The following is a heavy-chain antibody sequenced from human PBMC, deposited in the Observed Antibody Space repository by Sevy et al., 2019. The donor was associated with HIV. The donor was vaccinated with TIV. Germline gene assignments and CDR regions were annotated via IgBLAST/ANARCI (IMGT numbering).Heavy chain of an antibody. CDR3: ARAHYYYDSSGYMGIDAFDV. D-gene: IGHD3-22*01. V-gene: IGHV3-74*01. J-gene: IGHJ3*01. CDR2: GNSDEISR. Sequence: GGSLRLSCAASGFSFSSYWMHWVRQAPGKGLEWVSRGNSDEISRSYADSVMGRFTISRDNAKNTLYLQMENLRVEDTAIYYCARAHYYYDSSGYMGIDAFDVWGQGTTVTVSS. CDR1: GFSFSSYW.